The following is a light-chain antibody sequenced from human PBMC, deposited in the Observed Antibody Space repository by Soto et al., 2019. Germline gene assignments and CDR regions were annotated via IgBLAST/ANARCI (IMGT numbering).Light chain of an antibody. CDR1: HSVSSSY. J-gene: IGKJ2*01. CDR2: GAF. Sequence: EIVLTQSPGTLSLSPGERATLSCRASHSVSSSYLAWYQQKPDQAPRLLIYGAFSRATGIPDRFSGSGSGTDFTLTISRLEPEDIAVYYCQQYGSSPPYTFGQGTKLEIK. V-gene: IGKV3-20*01. CDR3: QQYGSSPPYT.